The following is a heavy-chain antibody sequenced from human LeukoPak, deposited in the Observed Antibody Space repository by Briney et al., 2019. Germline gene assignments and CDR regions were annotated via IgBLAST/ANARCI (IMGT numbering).Heavy chain of an antibody. Sequence: SGTLSLTCTVSGGSISSYYWSWIRQPAGKGLEWIGRIYTSGSTNYNPSLKSRVTMSVDTSKNQFSLKLSSVTAADTAVYYCASAKYYYDSSGPAYYMDVWGKGTTVTISS. CDR3: ASAKYYYDSSGPAYYMDV. CDR1: GGSISSYY. J-gene: IGHJ6*03. V-gene: IGHV4-4*07. D-gene: IGHD3-22*01. CDR2: IYTSGST.